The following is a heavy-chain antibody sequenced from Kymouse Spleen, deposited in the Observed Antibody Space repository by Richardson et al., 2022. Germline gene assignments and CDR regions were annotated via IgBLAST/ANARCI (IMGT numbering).Heavy chain of an antibody. CDR1: GGSISSSSYY. CDR2: IYYSGST. J-gene: IGHJ4*02. Sequence: QLQLQESGPGLVKPSETLSLTCTVSGGSISSSSYYWGWIRQPPGKGLEWIGSIYYSGSTYYNPSLKSRVTISVDTSKNQFSLKLSSVTAADTAVYYCARRIAVAVSFDYWGQGTLVTVSS. D-gene: IGHD6-19*01. CDR3: ARRIAVAVSFDY. V-gene: IGHV4-39*01.